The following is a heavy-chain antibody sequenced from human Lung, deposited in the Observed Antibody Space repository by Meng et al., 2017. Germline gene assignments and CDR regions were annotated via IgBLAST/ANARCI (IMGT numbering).Heavy chain of an antibody. Sequence: GESLKISCVASGGIFRNLWMTWVRQAPGKGLEWVGRIKSKVNGGTTDFAAPVKGRFTISRDDPENTLYLQMNSLKTEDTAVYYCTTDLPFTKGGVITTWGQGTLVTVSS. CDR2: IKSKVNGGTT. CDR3: TTDLPFTKGGVITT. CDR1: GGIFRNLW. D-gene: IGHD3-16*02. V-gene: IGHV3-15*01. J-gene: IGHJ5*02.